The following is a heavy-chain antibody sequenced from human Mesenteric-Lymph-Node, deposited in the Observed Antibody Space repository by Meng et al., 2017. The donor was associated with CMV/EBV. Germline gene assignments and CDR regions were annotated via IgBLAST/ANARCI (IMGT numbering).Heavy chain of an antibody. CDR1: GFTFSNYW. Sequence: GGSLRLSCAASGFTFSNYWMSWVRQAPGKGLEWVANIKEDGIDKYYVDSVKGRFTISRDNAKNSLYLQMNSLRAEDTAVYYCARGDSSGWTGYSFDYWGQGTLVTVSS. D-gene: IGHD6-19*01. V-gene: IGHV3-7*01. CDR3: ARGDSSGWTGYSFDY. J-gene: IGHJ4*02. CDR2: IKEDGIDK.